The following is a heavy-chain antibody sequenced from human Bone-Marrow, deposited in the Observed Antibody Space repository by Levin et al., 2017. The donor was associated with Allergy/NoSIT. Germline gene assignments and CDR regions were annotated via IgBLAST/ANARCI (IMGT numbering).Heavy chain of an antibody. CDR1: GFTFSDYY. CDR3: ARWHSSSWYEGDNWFDP. Sequence: GESLKISCAASGFTFSDYYMSWIRQAPGKGLEWVSYISSSGSTIYYADSVKGRFTISRDNAKNSLYLQMNSLRAEDTAVYYCARWHSSSWYEGDNWFDPWGQGTLVTVSS. CDR2: ISSSGSTI. V-gene: IGHV3-11*01. D-gene: IGHD6-13*01. J-gene: IGHJ5*02.